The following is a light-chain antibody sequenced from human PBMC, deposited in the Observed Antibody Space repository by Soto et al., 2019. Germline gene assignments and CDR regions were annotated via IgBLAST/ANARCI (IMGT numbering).Light chain of an antibody. CDR3: SSYTSSNTWV. V-gene: IGLV2-18*02. CDR1: SSDVGSYNR. CDR2: EVS. J-gene: IGLJ3*02. Sequence: QSVLTQPPSVSGSPGQSVTISCTGTSSDVGSYNRVSWYQQPPGTAPKLMIYEVSNRPSGVPDRFSGSKSGNTASLTISGLQGEDGAGYYCSSYTSSNTWVFGGGTKLTVL.